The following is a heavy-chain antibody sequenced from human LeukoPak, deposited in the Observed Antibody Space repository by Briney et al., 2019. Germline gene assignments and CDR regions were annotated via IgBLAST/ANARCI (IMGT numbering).Heavy chain of an antibody. D-gene: IGHD5-18*01. V-gene: IGHV1-18*01. Sequence: ASVKVSCKASGYTFTSYGISWVRQAPGQGLEWMGWISAYNGNTNYAQKLQGRATMTTDTSTSTAYMELRSLRSDDTAVYYCARDLGGGYSYGLDYWDQGTLVTVSS. CDR2: ISAYNGNT. J-gene: IGHJ4*02. CDR1: GYTFTSYG. CDR3: ARDLGGGYSYGLDY.